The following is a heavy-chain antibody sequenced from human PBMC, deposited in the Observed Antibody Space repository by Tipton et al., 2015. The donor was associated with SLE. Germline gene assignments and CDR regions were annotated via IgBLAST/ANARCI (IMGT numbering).Heavy chain of an antibody. Sequence: TLSLTCTVSGGSISSGGYYWSWIRQHPGKGLEWIGYIYYSGSTYYNPSLKSRVTISVDTSKNQFSLKLSSVTAADTAVYYCATSLGYGSGGSCYSSCYYYYGMDVWGQGTTVTVSS. CDR2: IYYSGST. D-gene: IGHD2-15*01. CDR1: GGSISSGGYY. J-gene: IGHJ6*02. V-gene: IGHV4-31*03. CDR3: ATSLGYGSGGSCYSSCYYYYGMDV.